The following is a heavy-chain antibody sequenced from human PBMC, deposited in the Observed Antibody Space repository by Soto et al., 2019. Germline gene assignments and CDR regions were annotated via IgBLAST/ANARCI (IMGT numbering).Heavy chain of an antibody. V-gene: IGHV3-23*01. CDR2: LSGSGGRT. J-gene: IGHJ4*02. D-gene: IGHD3-22*01. CDR1: GSTFSSYD. CDR3: AKDSGYDSTD. Sequence: EVQLLESGGGLVQPGGSLRLSCVASGSTFSSYDMSWIRQAPGKGLEWISGLSGSGGRTTFADSVKGRFTIYRDNSKNRLYLEMNSLRVDDTAVYYCAKDSGYDSTDWGQGTLVTVSS.